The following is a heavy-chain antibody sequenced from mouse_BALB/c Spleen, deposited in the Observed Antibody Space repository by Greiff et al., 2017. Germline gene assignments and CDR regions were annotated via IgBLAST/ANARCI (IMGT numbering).Heavy chain of an antibody. D-gene: IGHD1-1*01. Sequence: EVQLVESGGGLVKPGGSLKFSCAASGFTFSGYAMSWVRQTPEKRLEWVATISSGGSDTYYPDSVKGRFTISRDNAKNTLYLQMSSLRSEDTAMYYCARPYYYGSSPYAMDYWGQGTSVTVSA. CDR3: ARPYYYGSSPYAMDY. CDR2: ISSGGSDT. CDR1: GFTFSGYA. V-gene: IGHV5-9-3*01. J-gene: IGHJ4*01.